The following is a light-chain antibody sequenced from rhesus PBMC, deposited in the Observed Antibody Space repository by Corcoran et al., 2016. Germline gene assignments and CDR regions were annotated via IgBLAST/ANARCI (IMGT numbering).Light chain of an antibody. CDR1: QSVGSN. CDR3: QVNTNLSPWA. V-gene: IGKV3-24*04. Sequence: TVVTQSPVTLSLSPGERATLSCRASQSVGSNLAWYQQKPGQAPRLLIFGASNRATGVPARFAGSGSGADFTLAISSLEPEDGGVYYCQVNTNLSPWAFGQGTTVEIK. J-gene: IGKJ1*01. CDR2: GAS.